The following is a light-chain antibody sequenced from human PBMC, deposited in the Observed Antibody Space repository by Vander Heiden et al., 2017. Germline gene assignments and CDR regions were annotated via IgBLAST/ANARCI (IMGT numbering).Light chain of an antibody. CDR2: AAS. CDR1: QSISSY. J-gene: IGKJ2*01. V-gene: IGKV1-39*01. CDR3: QHRDSTPFT. Sequence: IQITQSPSSLSASVGDRVTITCRASQSISSYLNWYQQKPGKAPKLLIYAASSLQSGVPSRFSGSGSGTDFTLTISRLQPEDFATYYCQHRDSTPFTFGQGTKVEIK.